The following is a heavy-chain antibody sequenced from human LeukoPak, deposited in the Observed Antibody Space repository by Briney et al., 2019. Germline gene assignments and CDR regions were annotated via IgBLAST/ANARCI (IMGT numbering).Heavy chain of an antibody. V-gene: IGHV4-39*01. J-gene: IGHJ4*02. CDR2: IYYSGST. CDR1: GGSISSNNYF. Sequence: SETLSLTCTVSGGSISSNNYFWGCIRQPPGKGLEWVGGIYYSGSTSYNPSLKSRVTMSVDTSKNQFSLKLSSVTAADTAVYYCARLAGYYYDSCGYPKLSSLIDYWGQGTLVTVSS. D-gene: IGHD3-22*01. CDR3: ARLAGYYYDSCGYPKLSSLIDY.